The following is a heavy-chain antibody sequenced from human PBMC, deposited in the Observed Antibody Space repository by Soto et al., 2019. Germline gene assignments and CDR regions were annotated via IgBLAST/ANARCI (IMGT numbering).Heavy chain of an antibody. Sequence: PGGSLRLSCVVSGFIFSEYQFNWVHQAPGKGLEWVSYIGRGGDPIYDAHSVKGHFTISRDDDKNTFYLEMNSLRVEDTAIYYCVSEPCLMYHAMDAWGQGTTGNVSS. CDR3: VSEPCLMYHAMDA. CDR1: GFIFSEYQ. CDR2: IGRGGDPI. D-gene: IGHD2-8*01. V-gene: IGHV3-48*03. J-gene: IGHJ6*01.